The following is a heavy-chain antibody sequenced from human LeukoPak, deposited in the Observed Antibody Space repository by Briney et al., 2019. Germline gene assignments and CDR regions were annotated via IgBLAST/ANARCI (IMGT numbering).Heavy chain of an antibody. CDR2: IYDSGST. J-gene: IGHJ4*02. Sequence: SETLSLTCTVSGGSIRSSYYYWGWIRQPPGKGLEWIGSIYDSGSTYYNPSLKSRVTISVDTSKNQFSLKLSSVTAADTAVYYCARGRDYYDSSGYYYVWGQGTLVTVSS. D-gene: IGHD3-22*01. V-gene: IGHV4-39*07. CDR1: GGSIRSSYYY. CDR3: ARGRDYYDSSGYYYV.